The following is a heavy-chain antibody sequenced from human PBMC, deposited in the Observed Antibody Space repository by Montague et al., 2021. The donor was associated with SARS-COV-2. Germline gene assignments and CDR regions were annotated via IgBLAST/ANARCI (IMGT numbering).Heavy chain of an antibody. V-gene: IGHV4-59*01. CDR2: IYYSGST. D-gene: IGHD3-3*01. J-gene: IGHJ6*02. CDR3: ARSRRITIFGVGLSNYYGMDV. CDR1: GGSISSYY. Sequence: SETLSLTCTVSGGSISSYYWSWIRQPPGKGLEWIGYIYYSGSTNYNPSLKSRVTTSVDTSKNQFSLKLSSVTAADTAVYYCARSRRITIFGVGLSNYYGMDVWGQGTTVTVSS.